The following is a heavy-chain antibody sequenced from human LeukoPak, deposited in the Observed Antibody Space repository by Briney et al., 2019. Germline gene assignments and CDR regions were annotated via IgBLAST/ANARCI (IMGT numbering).Heavy chain of an antibody. V-gene: IGHV4-59*08. CDR1: GGSISSYY. CDR3: ARHFGRYGDYIFDY. J-gene: IGHJ4*02. Sequence: SETLSLTCTVSGGSISSYYWSWIRQPPGKGLEWIGYIYYSGSTNYNPSLKSRVTISVDTSKNQFSLKLSSVTAADTAVYYCARHFGRYGDYIFDYWGQGTLVTVSS. D-gene: IGHD4-17*01. CDR2: IYYSGST.